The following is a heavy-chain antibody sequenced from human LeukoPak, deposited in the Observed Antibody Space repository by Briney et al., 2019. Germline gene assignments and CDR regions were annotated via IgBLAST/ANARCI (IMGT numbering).Heavy chain of an antibody. J-gene: IGHJ4*02. Sequence: PGGSLRLSCAASGFTFSNYAMSWVRQAPGKGLEWVSVISSSGHSTHFADSVKGRFTISRDNSKNTVYLQMSSLRAEDTAVYYCANEGSNFDYWGQGTLVTVSS. V-gene: IGHV3-23*01. CDR3: ANEGSNFDY. CDR1: GFTFSNYA. CDR2: ISSSGHST. D-gene: IGHD2-8*01.